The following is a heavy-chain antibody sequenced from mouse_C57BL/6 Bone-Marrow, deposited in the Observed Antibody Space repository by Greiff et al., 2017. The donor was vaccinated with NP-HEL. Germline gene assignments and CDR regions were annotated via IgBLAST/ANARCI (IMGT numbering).Heavy chain of an antibody. CDR3: ARLRLLYYFDY. CDR1: GFTFSSYG. Sequence: EVQRVESGGDLVKPGGSLKLSCAASGFTFSSYGMSWVRQTPDKRLEWVATISSGGSYTYYPDSVKGRFTISRDNAKNTLYLQMSSMKSEDTAMYYCARLRLLYYFDYWGQGTTLTVSS. V-gene: IGHV5-6*01. J-gene: IGHJ2*01. CDR2: ISSGGSYT. D-gene: IGHD1-1*02.